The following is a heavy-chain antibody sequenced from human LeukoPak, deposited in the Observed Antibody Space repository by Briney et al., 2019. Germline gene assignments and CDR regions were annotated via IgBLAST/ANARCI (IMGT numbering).Heavy chain of an antibody. J-gene: IGHJ4*02. V-gene: IGHV1-69*02. D-gene: IGHD5-18*01. CDR2: IIPILGIA. Sequence: ASVKVSCKASGGTFSSYTISWVRQAPGQGLEWMGRIIPILGIANYAQKFQGRVTITADKSTSTAYMELSSLRSEDTAVYYCARSRLGALRGYSPFRYWGQGTLVTVSS. CDR3: ARSRLGALRGYSPFRY. CDR1: GGTFSSYT.